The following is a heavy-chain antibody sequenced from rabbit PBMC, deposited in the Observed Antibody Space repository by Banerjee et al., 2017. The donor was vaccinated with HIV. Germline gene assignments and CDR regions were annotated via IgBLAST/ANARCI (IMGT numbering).Heavy chain of an antibody. D-gene: IGHD2-1*01. CDR3: ARMEDIGAGDLYDL. CDR2: IRADSSGST. V-gene: IGHV1S40*01. J-gene: IGHJ3*01. Sequence: QSLEESGGDLVKPGASLTLTCTASGFSFSSRYWICWVRQAPGKGLEWIACIRADSSGSTYYASWAKGRFTISKISSTTVTLQMTSLTAADTATYFCARMEDIGAGDLYDLWGQGTLVTVS. CDR1: GFSFSSRYW.